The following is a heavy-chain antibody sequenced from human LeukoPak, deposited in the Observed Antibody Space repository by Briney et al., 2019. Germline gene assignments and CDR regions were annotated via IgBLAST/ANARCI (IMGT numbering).Heavy chain of an antibody. CDR1: GGSLSSGDYY. J-gene: IGHJ4*02. Sequence: PSETLSLTCTVSGGSLSSGDYYWSWIRQPPGKGLEWVSSISGSNSYIFYADSVKGRFTVSRDNAKDSLYLQMNSLRAEDTAVYYCARALTTLTYEGYWGQGTLVTVSS. CDR2: ISGSNSYI. V-gene: IGHV3-21*01. CDR3: ARALTTLTYEGY. D-gene: IGHD1-1*01.